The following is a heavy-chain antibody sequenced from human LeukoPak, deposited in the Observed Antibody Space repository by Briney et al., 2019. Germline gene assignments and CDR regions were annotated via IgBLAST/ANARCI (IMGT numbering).Heavy chain of an antibody. CDR1: GFTFSNYA. CDR2: ISYDGSNK. J-gene: IGHJ4*02. D-gene: IGHD3-22*01. V-gene: IGHV3-30-3*01. Sequence: PGGSLRLSCAASGFTFSNYAMHWVRQAPGKGLEWVAVISYDGSNKYYAESVKGRFTISRDNSKNTLYLQMNSLRVEDTAVYYCARERNYDRSGYFYYWGQGTLVIVSS. CDR3: ARERNYDRSGYFYY.